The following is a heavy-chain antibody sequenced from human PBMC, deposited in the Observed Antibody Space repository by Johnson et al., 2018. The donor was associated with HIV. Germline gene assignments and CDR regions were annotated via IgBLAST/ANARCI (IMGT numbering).Heavy chain of an antibody. CDR2: IWYDGSNK. V-gene: IGHV3-33*06. CDR1: GFTFNSYG. J-gene: IGHJ3*02. CDR3: AKAGQMVAATSAFDI. Sequence: QVYLVESGGGVVQPGRSLRLSCAASGFTFNSYGMHWVRQAPGKGLEWVAVIWYDGSNKYYADSVKGRFTISRDNSKNTLYLQMNSLRAEDTAVYYCAKAGQMVAATSAFDIWGQGTMVTVSS. D-gene: IGHD2-15*01.